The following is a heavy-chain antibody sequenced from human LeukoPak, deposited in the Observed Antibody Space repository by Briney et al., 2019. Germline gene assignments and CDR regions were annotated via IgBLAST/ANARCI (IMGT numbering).Heavy chain of an antibody. V-gene: IGHV4-61*08. CDR1: GGSVSSGDYY. CDR3: ARVSLWFGEPPVNYIDV. Sequence: PSQTLSLTCTVSGGSVSSGDYYWSWIRQPPGKGLEWIGYIYYSGSTNYNPSLKSRLTISVDTTKHQFSLKLSSVTAADTAVYYCARVSLWFGEPPVNYIDVWGKGTTVTVSS. D-gene: IGHD3-10*01. J-gene: IGHJ6*03. CDR2: IYYSGST.